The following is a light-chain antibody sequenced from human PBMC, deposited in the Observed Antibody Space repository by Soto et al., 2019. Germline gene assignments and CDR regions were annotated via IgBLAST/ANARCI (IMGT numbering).Light chain of an antibody. CDR2: RNN. V-gene: IGLV1-47*01. CDR1: SSNIGSNY. Sequence: QSVLTQPPSASGTPGQRVTISCSGSSSNIGSNYVYWYQQLPGTAPKLLIYRNNQRPSGVPDRFSGSKSGTPASLAISGLRSEDEADYYCAAWDDSLSGGYVFGTGTKLTVL. J-gene: IGLJ1*01. CDR3: AAWDDSLSGGYV.